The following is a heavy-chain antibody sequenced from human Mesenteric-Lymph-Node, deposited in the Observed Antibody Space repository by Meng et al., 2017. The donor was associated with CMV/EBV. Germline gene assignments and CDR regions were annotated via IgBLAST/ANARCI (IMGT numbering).Heavy chain of an antibody. V-gene: IGHV3-53*01. Sequence: GESLKISCAASGFTVSSNYMRRVRQAPGKGLEWVSVIYSDGSTYYADSVKGRFSISRDNAKNSLYLQMNSLRGEDTAVYYCAREWELPENYYYHGMDVWGQGTTVTVSS. CDR1: GFTVSSNY. CDR3: AREWELPENYYYHGMDV. D-gene: IGHD1-26*01. J-gene: IGHJ6*02. CDR2: IYSDGST.